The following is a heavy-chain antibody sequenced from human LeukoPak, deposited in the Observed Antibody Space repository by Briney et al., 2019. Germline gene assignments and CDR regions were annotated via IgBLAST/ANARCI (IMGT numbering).Heavy chain of an antibody. CDR3: ARDLKPEFKIVGATNWFDP. D-gene: IGHD1-26*01. J-gene: IGHJ5*02. CDR2: INPSGGST. Sequence: ASVKVSCKASGYTFTSYYMHWVRQAPGQGLEWMGIINPSGGSTSYAQKFQGRVTMTRDTSTSTVYMELSSLRSEDTAVYYCARDLKPEFKIVGATNWFDPRGQGTLVTVSS. CDR1: GYTFTSYY. V-gene: IGHV1-46*01.